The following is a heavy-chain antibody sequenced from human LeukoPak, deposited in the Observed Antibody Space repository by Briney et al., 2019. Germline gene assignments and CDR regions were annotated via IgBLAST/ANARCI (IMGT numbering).Heavy chain of an antibody. D-gene: IGHD2-2*02. V-gene: IGHV4-34*01. Sequence: SETLSLTCAVSGGSFSGYYWSWIRQPPGKGLEWIGEINHSGSTNYNPSLKSRVTVSVDTSKNQFSLKLSSVTAADTAVYYCARGAAINWFDPWGQGTLVTVSS. CDR2: INHSGST. J-gene: IGHJ5*02. CDR1: GGSFSGYY. CDR3: ARGAAINWFDP.